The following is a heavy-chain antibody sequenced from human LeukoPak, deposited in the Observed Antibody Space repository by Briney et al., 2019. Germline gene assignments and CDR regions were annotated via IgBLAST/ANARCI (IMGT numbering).Heavy chain of an antibody. CDR3: ARVGGIAAAGTSEYFDY. Sequence: GASVKVSCKASGYTFTGYYMHWVRQAPGQGLEWMGWINPNSGGTNYAQKFQGRVTMTRDTSISIAYMELSRLRSDDTAVYYCARVGGIAAAGTSEYFDYWGQGTLVTVSS. D-gene: IGHD6-13*01. CDR1: GYTFTGYY. CDR2: INPNSGGT. J-gene: IGHJ4*02. V-gene: IGHV1-2*02.